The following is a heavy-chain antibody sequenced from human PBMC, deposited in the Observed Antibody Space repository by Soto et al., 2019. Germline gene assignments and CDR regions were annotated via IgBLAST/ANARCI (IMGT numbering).Heavy chain of an antibody. Sequence: GGSLRLSCAASGFSFRNYAMSWVRQAPGKGLEWISTLTGSSSNIYYADSVKGRFAISRDNSRNTLYLQMNSLTAEDTAVYYCANGRATYGLLTHDYWGQGTLVTVSS. D-gene: IGHD3-10*01. CDR2: LTGSSSNI. CDR1: GFSFRNYA. CDR3: ANGRATYGLLTHDY. V-gene: IGHV3-23*01. J-gene: IGHJ4*02.